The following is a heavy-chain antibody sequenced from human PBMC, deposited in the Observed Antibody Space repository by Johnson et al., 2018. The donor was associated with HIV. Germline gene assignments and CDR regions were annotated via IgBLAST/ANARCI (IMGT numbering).Heavy chain of an antibody. CDR3: ASAWGELDDAFDI. Sequence: VQLVESGGGLVRPGGSLRLSCAASEFSVSGNYMTWVRQAPGKGLEWVSVIYSGGSTYYADSVKGRFTISRDNSKNTLYLQMNSLRPEDTAMYYCASAWGELDDAFDIWGQGTMVTVSS. CDR1: EFSVSGNY. J-gene: IGHJ3*02. CDR2: IYSGGST. V-gene: IGHV3-66*01. D-gene: IGHD1-26*01.